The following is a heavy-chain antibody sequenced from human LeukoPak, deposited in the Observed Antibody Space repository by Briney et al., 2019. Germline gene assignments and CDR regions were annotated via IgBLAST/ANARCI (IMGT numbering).Heavy chain of an antibody. CDR2: IAYDGNNK. V-gene: IGHV3-30-3*01. Sequence: GGSLRLSCVASGFTFSRYDVHWVRQAPGKGLEWVAVIAYDGNNKIYADSVKGRFTISRDNAKNSLYLQMNSLRAEDTAVYYCAGGVVYANDAFDIWGQGTMVTVSS. CDR3: AGGVVYANDAFDI. CDR1: GFTFSRYD. D-gene: IGHD2-8*02. J-gene: IGHJ3*02.